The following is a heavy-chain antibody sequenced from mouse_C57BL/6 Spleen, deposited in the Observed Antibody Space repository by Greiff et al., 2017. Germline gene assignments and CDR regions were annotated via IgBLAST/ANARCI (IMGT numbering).Heavy chain of an antibody. V-gene: IGHV1-81*01. D-gene: IGHD1-1*01. CDR2: IYPRSGNT. CDR1: GYTFTSYG. CDR3: ARSGYYYGSSPYYAMDY. Sequence: VQLQESGAELARPGASVKLSCKASGYTFTSYGISWVKQRTGQGLEWIGEIYPRSGNTYYNEKFKGKATLTADKSSSTAYMELRSLTSEDSAVYFCARSGYYYGSSPYYAMDYWGQGTSVTVSS. J-gene: IGHJ4*01.